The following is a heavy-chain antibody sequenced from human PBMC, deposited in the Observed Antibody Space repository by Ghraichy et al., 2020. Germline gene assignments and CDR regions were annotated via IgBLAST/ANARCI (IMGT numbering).Heavy chain of an antibody. D-gene: IGHD6-6*01. CDR2: ISPYNGNT. CDR1: GYTFTNYA. Sequence: ASVKGSCKTSGYTFTNYAIAWVRQAPGQGPEWMGWISPYNGNTNYAEKFQGRVTMTTDTSTNTAYLELRSLRSDDTAVYYCARERSQLVRQYYYHMDVWGKGTTVTVSS. V-gene: IGHV1-18*01. CDR3: ARERSQLVRQYYYHMDV. J-gene: IGHJ6*03.